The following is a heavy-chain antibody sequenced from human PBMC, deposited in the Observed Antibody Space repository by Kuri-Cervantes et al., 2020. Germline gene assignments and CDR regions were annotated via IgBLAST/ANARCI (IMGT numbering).Heavy chain of an antibody. J-gene: IGHJ6*02. Sequence: GESLKISCAASGFTFSSYSMNWVRQAPGKGLEWVSYISSSSSTIYYADSVKGRFTISRDNAKNTLYLQMNSLRAEDTAVYYCARDHYDFFYGMDVWGQGTTVTVSS. CDR3: ARDHYDFFYGMDV. D-gene: IGHD3-3*01. V-gene: IGHV3-48*01. CDR1: GFTFSSYS. CDR2: ISSSSSTI.